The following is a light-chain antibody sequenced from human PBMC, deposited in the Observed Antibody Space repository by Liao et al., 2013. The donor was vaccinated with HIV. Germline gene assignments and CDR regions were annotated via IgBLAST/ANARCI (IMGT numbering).Light chain of an antibody. Sequence: SYELTQAPSVSVSPGQTASIACSGDKLGDRHVSWYQQRPGQSPVLVMYEDTKRPSGIPERFSGSNSGNTATLTLSGTQAMDEADYFCQAWDRSADVMFGGGTKLTV. CDR3: QAWDRSADVM. J-gene: IGLJ3*02. CDR1: KLGDRH. V-gene: IGLV3-1*01. CDR2: EDT.